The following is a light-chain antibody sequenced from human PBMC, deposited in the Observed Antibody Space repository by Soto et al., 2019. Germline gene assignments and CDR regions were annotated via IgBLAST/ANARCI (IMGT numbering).Light chain of an antibody. CDR2: DAS. CDR3: QQRSNWLT. CDR1: QGVSSY. V-gene: IGKV3D-11*01. Sequence: EIVLTQSPATLSLSPGERATLSCRASQGVSSYLAWYQQKPGQAPRLLIYDASNRATGIPARFSGSGPGTDFPLTISSLEPEDFAVYYWQQRSNWLTFGGGTKVEIK. J-gene: IGKJ4*01.